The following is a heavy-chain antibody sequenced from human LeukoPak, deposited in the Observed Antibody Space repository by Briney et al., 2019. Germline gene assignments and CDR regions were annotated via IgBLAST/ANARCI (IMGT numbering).Heavy chain of an antibody. D-gene: IGHD2-15*01. CDR3: AKPARRVVVAAAYDY. Sequence: GGSLRLSCAASGLTFRNYAMSWVRQAPGKGLEWVSTISGSGDFTYNADTVKGRFTISRDNSKNTLYLQMNSLRAEDTAVYYCAKPARRVVVAAAYDYWGQGTLVTVSS. J-gene: IGHJ4*02. CDR1: GLTFRNYA. V-gene: IGHV3-23*01. CDR2: ISGSGDFT.